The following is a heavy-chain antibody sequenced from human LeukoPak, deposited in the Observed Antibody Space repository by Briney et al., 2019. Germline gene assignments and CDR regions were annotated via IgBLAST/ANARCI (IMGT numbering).Heavy chain of an antibody. D-gene: IGHD5-18*01. V-gene: IGHV3-30*03. CDR3: ARVGIRGYSYDNWFDP. J-gene: IGHJ5*02. Sequence: PGGSLRLSCAASGFTFSSCGMHWVRQAPGKGLEWVAVISYDGSNKYYADSVKGRFTISRDNSKNTLYLQMNSLRAEDTAVYYCARVGIRGYSYDNWFDPWGQGTLVTVSS. CDR2: ISYDGSNK. CDR1: GFTFSSCG.